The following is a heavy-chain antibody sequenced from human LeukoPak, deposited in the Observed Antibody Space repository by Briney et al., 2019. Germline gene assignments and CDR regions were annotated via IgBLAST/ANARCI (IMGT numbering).Heavy chain of an antibody. D-gene: IGHD6-19*01. V-gene: IGHV4-39*01. J-gene: IGHJ4*02. CDR2: IYYSGST. CDR1: GGSISSSSYY. Sequence: SETLSLTCTVSGGSISSSSYYWGWIRQPPGKGLVWIGSIYYSGSTYYNPSLKSRVTISVDTSKNQFSLKLSSMTAADTAVYYCARQKGSGWYFIDYWGQGTLVTVSS. CDR3: ARQKGSGWYFIDY.